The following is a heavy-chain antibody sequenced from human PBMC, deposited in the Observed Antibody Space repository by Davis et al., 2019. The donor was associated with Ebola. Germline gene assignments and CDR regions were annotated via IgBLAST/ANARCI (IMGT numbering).Heavy chain of an antibody. CDR2: ISAYNGNT. J-gene: IGHJ4*02. CDR1: GYTFTSYG. V-gene: IGHV1-18*01. Sequence: ASVPVSRLASGYTFTSYGISSVRQPPGQGLEWMGWISAYNGNTNYAQKLHVRVTMTTDTSTSTAYMELRSLRSDDTAVYYCARGPFDYWGQGTLVTVSS. CDR3: ARGPFDY.